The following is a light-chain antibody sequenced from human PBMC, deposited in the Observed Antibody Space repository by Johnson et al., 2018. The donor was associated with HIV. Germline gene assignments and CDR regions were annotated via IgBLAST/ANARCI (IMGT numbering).Light chain of an antibody. CDR3: GTWDSSLSSYV. CDR2: DNN. J-gene: IGLJ1*01. CDR1: SSNIGNNY. V-gene: IGLV1-51*01. Sequence: QSVLTQPPSVSAAPGQKVTISCSGSSSNIGNNYVSWYQQVPGTAPKLLIYDNNRRPSGIPDRFSGSKSGTSATLGITGLQTGDEADYYFGTWDSSLSSYVVGTGTNVTVL.